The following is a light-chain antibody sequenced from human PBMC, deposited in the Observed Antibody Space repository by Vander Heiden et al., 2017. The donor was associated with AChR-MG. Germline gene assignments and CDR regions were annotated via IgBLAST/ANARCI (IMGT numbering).Light chain of an antibody. CDR3: HQDYNLPQT. V-gene: IGKV3D-7*01. CDR2: GTY. Sequence: VMTQSPATLSLSPGERATLSCRASQAINDNYLSWYQQKPGQPPRLLIYGTYIRATGIPPRFSGGGYGTDFTLTISGLQPEDVAVYYCHQDYNLPQTFGQGTKVEI. J-gene: IGKJ1*01. CDR1: QAINDNY.